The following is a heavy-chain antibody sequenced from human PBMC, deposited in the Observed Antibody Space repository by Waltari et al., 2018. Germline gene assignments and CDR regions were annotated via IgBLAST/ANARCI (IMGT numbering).Heavy chain of an antibody. CDR3: ARHRLGYSAIDAFDI. V-gene: IGHV5-51*01. CDR2: IYPGESDT. J-gene: IGHJ3*02. D-gene: IGHD3-22*01. CDR1: GYSFTSYW. Sequence: EVQLVQSGAEVKKPGESLKISCKGSGYSFTSYWIGWVRQMPGKGLEWMGIIYPGESDTRYSPSFQGQVTISADKSISTAYLQWSSLKASDTAMYYCARHRLGYSAIDAFDIWGQGTMVTVSS.